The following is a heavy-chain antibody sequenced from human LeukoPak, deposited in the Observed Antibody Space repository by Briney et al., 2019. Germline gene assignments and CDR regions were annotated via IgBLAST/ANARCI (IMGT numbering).Heavy chain of an antibody. CDR1: GFSFSGSW. CDR3: ARVNRVTAIQELDY. J-gene: IGHJ4*02. CDR2: MNPDGSTI. Sequence: GGSLRLSCTASGFSFSGSWMSWVRQLPGKGLEWLADMNPDGSTIVYVDSVKGRFTISRDNAKSSLFLQMNSLRAEDTAVYYCARVNRVTAIQELDYWGQGTLVTVSS. V-gene: IGHV3-7*03. D-gene: IGHD2-21*02.